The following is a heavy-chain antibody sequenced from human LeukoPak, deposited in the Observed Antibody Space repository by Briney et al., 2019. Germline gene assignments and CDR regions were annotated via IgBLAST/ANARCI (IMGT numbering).Heavy chain of an antibody. CDR2: ISNSGDNT. CDR1: GFTFSSYV. D-gene: IGHD1-26*01. J-gene: IGHJ4*02. V-gene: IGHV3-23*01. Sequence: GGSLRLSCAASGFTFSSYVMSWVRQAPGKGLEWVSAISNSGDNTYYADSVKGRFTISRDNSKNTLYLQMNSLRAEDTAVYYCAKDEVGGHFEYWGQGTLVTVSS. CDR3: AKDEVGGHFEY.